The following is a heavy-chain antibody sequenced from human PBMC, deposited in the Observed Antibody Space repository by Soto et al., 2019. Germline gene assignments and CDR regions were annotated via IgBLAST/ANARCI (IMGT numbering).Heavy chain of an antibody. J-gene: IGHJ4*02. D-gene: IGHD5-18*01. CDR1: GGFITSSSYY. CDR2: IYYSGST. CDR3: ASGRYSYTYTQ. Sequence: SETLSLTCTVSGGFITSSSYYWGWIRQPPGKGLEWIGSIYYSGSTYYNPSLKSRLTISVDTSKNQFSLKLSSVTAADTAVYSCASGRYSYTYTQWGQGTLVTVSS. V-gene: IGHV4-39*07.